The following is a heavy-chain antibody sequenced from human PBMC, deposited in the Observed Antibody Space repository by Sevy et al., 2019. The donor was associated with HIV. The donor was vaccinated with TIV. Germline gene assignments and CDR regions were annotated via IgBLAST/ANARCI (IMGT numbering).Heavy chain of an antibody. Sequence: GGSLRLSCAAPGFTFSSYAMSWVRQAPGKGLEWVSAISGSGGSTYYADSVKGRFTISRDNSKNTLYLQMNSLRAEDTAVYYCAKKGVDSSGYPYYYGMDVWGQGTTVTVSS. J-gene: IGHJ6*02. V-gene: IGHV3-23*01. CDR2: ISGSGGST. D-gene: IGHD3-22*01. CDR3: AKKGVDSSGYPYYYGMDV. CDR1: GFTFSSYA.